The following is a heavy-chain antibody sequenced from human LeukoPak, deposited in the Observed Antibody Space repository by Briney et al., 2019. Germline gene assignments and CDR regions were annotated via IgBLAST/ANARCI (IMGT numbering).Heavy chain of an antibody. CDR3: ARFYWTGTTFWFDP. J-gene: IGHJ5*02. Sequence: SETLSLTCTVSGGSISSYYWSWIRQPAGKGLEWIGRIYYNGNTNYNPSLKSRVTMSVDTSKNQFSLKLTSVTAADTAVYYCARFYWTGTTFWFDPWGQGTLVTVSS. CDR1: GGSISSYY. V-gene: IGHV4-4*07. D-gene: IGHD1-1*01. CDR2: IYYNGNT.